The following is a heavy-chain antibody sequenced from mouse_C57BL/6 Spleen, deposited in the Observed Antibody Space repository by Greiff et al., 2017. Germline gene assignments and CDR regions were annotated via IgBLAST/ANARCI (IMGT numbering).Heavy chain of an antibody. J-gene: IGHJ4*01. CDR1: GYTFTSYW. V-gene: IGHV1-69*01. CDR2: IDPSDSYT. D-gene: IGHD3-2*02. CDR3: ARSWGDSSGYRAMDY. Sequence: QVQLQQPGAELVMPGASVKLSCKASGYTFTSYWMHWVKQRPGQGLEWIGEIDPSDSYTNYNQKFKGKSKLTVDKSSSTAYMQLSSLTSEDSAVYYCARSWGDSSGYRAMDYWGQGTSVTVSS.